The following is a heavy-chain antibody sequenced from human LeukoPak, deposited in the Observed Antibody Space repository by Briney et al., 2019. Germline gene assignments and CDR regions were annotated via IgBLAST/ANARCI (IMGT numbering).Heavy chain of an antibody. CDR3: ARRAGAYSHPYDY. CDR2: IYSDNT. CDR1: GFTVSSNS. V-gene: IGHV3-53*01. Sequence: HPGGSLRLSCTVSGFTVSSNSMCWVRHAPRKRLEWVSFIYSDNTHNSDTVTGRFTISRDNSKTTLYLQMNSLRAEDTAVYYCARRAGAYSHPYDYWGQGTLVTVSS. D-gene: IGHD4/OR15-4a*01. J-gene: IGHJ4*02.